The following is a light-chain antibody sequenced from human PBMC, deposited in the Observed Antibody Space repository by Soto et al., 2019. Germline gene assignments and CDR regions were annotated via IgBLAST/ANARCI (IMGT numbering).Light chain of an antibody. J-gene: IGKJ1*01. Sequence: DIVMTQSPDSLAVSLGERATINCKSSQSVLYSPNNKNYVAWYQQKPGQPPKLLVYWASTRESGVPDRFSGSESGTDFTLTISSLQAEDVAVYYCQQYHSAPQTFGQGTRVEIK. CDR1: QSVLYSPNNKNY. V-gene: IGKV4-1*01. CDR3: QQYHSAPQT. CDR2: WAS.